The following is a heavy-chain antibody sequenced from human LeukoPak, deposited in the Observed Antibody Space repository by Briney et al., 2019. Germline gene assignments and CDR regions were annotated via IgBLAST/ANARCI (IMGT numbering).Heavy chain of an antibody. J-gene: IGHJ4*02. D-gene: IGHD6-13*01. CDR3: ASSSSSWSFDY. V-gene: IGHV4-59*01. Sequence: PSETLSLTCTVSGGSISSYYWSRIRQPPGKGLEWIGYIYYSGSTNYNPSLKSRVTISVDTSKNQFSLKLSSVTAADTAVYYCASSSSSWSFDYWGQGTLVTVSS. CDR1: GGSISSYY. CDR2: IYYSGST.